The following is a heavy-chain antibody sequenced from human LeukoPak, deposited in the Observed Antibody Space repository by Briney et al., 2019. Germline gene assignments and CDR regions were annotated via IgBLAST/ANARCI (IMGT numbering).Heavy chain of an antibody. CDR1: GFTFISAW. CDR2: IKSKARGGTT. V-gene: IGHV3-15*01. J-gene: IGHJ4*02. D-gene: IGHD3-10*01. CDR3: TTDPVGIYDSDY. Sequence: PGGSLRLSCAASGFTFISAWMTWVRQAPGKGLEWVGRIKSKARGGTTDYATPVKGRFTISRDDSKNTLYLQMCALKTEDTAVYFCTTDPVGIYDSDYWGQGTLVTVSS.